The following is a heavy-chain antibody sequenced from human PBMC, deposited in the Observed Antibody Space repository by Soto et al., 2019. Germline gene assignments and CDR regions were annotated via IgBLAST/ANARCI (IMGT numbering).Heavy chain of an antibody. V-gene: IGHV3-11*06. J-gene: IGHJ6*02. CDR1: GFTFSSYY. D-gene: IGHD3-22*01. Sequence: XGSLKLSCAASGFTFSSYYMSWIRQAPGKGLDWVSYIISSSSYTNYADSVKGRFTISRDNAKNSPYLQMNSLRAEDTAVYYCARERSYYYDSSGYFSYYYYYGMDVWGQGTTVTVSS. CDR3: ARERSYYYDSSGYFSYYYYYGMDV. CDR2: IISSSSYT.